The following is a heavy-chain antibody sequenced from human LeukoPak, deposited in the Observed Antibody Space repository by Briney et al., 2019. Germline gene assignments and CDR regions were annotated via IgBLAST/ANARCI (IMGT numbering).Heavy chain of an antibody. V-gene: IGHV3-30-3*01. CDR2: ISYDGSNK. J-gene: IGHJ4*02. D-gene: IGHD4-17*01. Sequence: GSLRLSCAASAFTFSSYAMHWVRPAPGQGLEWVAVISYDGSNKYYADSVKGRFTISRDNSKNTLYLQMNSLRAEDTAVYYCARNPYGDYPGYWGQGTLVTVSS. CDR1: AFTFSSYA. CDR3: ARNPYGDYPGY.